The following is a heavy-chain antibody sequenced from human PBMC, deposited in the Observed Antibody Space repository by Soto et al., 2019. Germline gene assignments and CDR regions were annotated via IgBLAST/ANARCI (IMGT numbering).Heavy chain of an antibody. CDR2: ISSSGTID. CDR1: GFTLSDYY. CDR3: ARRTMGKYYYMDV. J-gene: IGHJ6*03. V-gene: IGHV3-11*01. D-gene: IGHD3-10*01. Sequence: QVQLVESGGGLVKPGGSLRHSCVASGFTLSDYYMSWIRQAPGKGLEWVSYISSSGTIDNYADSVKGRFTISRDNAKNSLFLQMNGLRAEDTAVYYCARRTMGKYYYMDVWGKGTTVTVSS.